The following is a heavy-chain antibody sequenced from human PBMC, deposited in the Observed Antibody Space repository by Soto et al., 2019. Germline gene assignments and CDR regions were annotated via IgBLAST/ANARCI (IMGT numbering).Heavy chain of an antibody. CDR1: GFTFSSYG. D-gene: IGHD3-3*01. CDR2: IWYDGSNK. CDR3: ARSGLRGDSHFDY. J-gene: IGHJ4*02. V-gene: IGHV3-33*01. Sequence: GGSLRLSWAASGFTFSSYGMHWVRQAPGKGLEWVAVIWYDGSNKYYADSVKGRFTISRDNSKNTLYLQMNSLRAEETAVYYCARSGLRGDSHFDYWGQGTLVTVSS.